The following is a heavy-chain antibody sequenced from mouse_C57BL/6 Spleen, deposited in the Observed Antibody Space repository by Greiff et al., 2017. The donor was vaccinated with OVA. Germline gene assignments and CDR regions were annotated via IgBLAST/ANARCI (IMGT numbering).Heavy chain of an antibody. CDR1: GYSITSGYY. CDR3: ATSSSSYYAMDY. Sequence: EVKLQESGPGLVKPSQSLSLSCSVTGYSITSGYYWNWIRQFPGNILEWVCFISYDGSNKYNPSLKNRITITRDTSKNQFFLKLTSVTTEDTATNYCATSSSSYYAMDYWGQGTSVTVSS. CDR2: ISYDGSN. D-gene: IGHD1-3*01. J-gene: IGHJ4*01. V-gene: IGHV3-6*01.